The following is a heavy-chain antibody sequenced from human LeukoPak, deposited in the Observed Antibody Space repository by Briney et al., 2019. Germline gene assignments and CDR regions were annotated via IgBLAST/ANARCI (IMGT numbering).Heavy chain of an antibody. CDR1: GYTFSAYY. D-gene: IGHD3-16*02. Sequence: GASVKVSCKASGYTFSAYYIHWVRQAPGQGLEWMGWINPNSGGTNYAQKFQGRVIMTRDTSINTAYMELSRLTSDDTAVYYCARDIPIHLGVWGSYRPAPDYWGQGTLVTVSS. V-gene: IGHV1-2*02. CDR3: ARDIPIHLGVWGSYRPAPDY. CDR2: INPNSGGT. J-gene: IGHJ4*02.